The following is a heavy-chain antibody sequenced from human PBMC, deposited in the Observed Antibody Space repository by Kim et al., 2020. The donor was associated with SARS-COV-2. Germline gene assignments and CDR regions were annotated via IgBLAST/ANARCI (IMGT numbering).Heavy chain of an antibody. V-gene: IGHV3-30*07. CDR3: ARDLSGYSSSSSAFDI. J-gene: IGHJ3*02. Sequence: SLKGRFTTSRDNSKNTLYVQRNSLRGEDTAVYYCARDLSGYSSSSSAFDIWGQGTMVTVSS. D-gene: IGHD6-6*01.